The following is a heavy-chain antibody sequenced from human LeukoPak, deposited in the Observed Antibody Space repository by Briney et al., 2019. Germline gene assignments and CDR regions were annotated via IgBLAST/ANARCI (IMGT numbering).Heavy chain of an antibody. CDR2: INPNSGGT. V-gene: IGHV1-2*02. CDR1: GYTFTGYY. J-gene: IGHJ6*02. D-gene: IGHD3-3*01. Sequence: ASVKVSCKASGYTFTGYYMHWVRQAPGQGLEWMGWINPNSGGTNYAQKFQGRVTMTRETSISTAYMELSRLRSDDTAVYYCARVSIFGVVTDYGMDVWGQGTTVTVSS. CDR3: ARVSIFGVVTDYGMDV.